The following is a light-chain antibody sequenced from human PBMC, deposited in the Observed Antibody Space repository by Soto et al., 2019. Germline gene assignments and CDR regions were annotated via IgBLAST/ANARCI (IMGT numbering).Light chain of an antibody. J-gene: IGKJ4*01. CDR3: QQRSNWPLT. CDR1: HSILYSSNNKNY. V-gene: IGKV4-1*01. Sequence: DIVMAQSPDSLAVSLGERATINCKSSHSILYSSNNKNYLSWYQQRPGQPPRLLIYWASTRESGVPDRFIGSGSGTEYTLTISSLQSEDFAVYYCQQRSNWPLTFGGGTKVDIK. CDR2: WAS.